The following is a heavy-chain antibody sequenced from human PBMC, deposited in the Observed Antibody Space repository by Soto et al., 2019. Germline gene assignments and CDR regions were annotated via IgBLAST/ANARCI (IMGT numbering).Heavy chain of an antibody. CDR2: IYPGDSDT. CDR3: ARPAPEYSSSSDGYHCYGKDV. D-gene: IGHD6-6*01. V-gene: IGHV5-51*01. J-gene: IGHJ6*02. CDR1: GYSFTSYW. Sequence: GESLKISCKGSGYSFTSYWIGWVRQMPGKGLEWMGIIYPGDSDTRYSPSFQGQVTISADKSISTAYLQWSSLKASDTAMYYCARPAPEYSSSSDGYHCYGKDVPSQGTTDIVSS.